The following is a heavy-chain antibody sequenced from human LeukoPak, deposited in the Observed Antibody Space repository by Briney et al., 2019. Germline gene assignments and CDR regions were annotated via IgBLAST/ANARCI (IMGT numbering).Heavy chain of an antibody. J-gene: IGHJ6*03. Sequence: PGGSLRLSCAASGFTFSIYAMNWVRQAPGKGLEWVSSISGSSYYIYYADSVKGRFTISRDNAKNSLYLQMNSLRAEDTAVYYCAYCSTSCDNYYYMDAWGKGTTVTVSS. V-gene: IGHV3-21*01. D-gene: IGHD2-2*01. CDR3: AYCSTSCDNYYYMDA. CDR2: ISGSSYYI. CDR1: GFTFSIYA.